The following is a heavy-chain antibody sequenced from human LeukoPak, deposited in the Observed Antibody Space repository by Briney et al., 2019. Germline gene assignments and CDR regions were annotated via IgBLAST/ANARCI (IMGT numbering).Heavy chain of an antibody. V-gene: IGHV1-2*02. Sequence: ASVKVSCKASGYTFTGYYMHWVRQAPGQGLEWMGWINPNSGGTNYAQKFQGRVTMTRDTSISTAYMELSRLRSDNTAVYYCARRIGGAPYYFDYGGKGPLVTVSS. D-gene: IGHD1-26*01. CDR1: GYTFTGYY. CDR3: ARRIGGAPYYFDY. CDR2: INPNSGGT. J-gene: IGHJ4*02.